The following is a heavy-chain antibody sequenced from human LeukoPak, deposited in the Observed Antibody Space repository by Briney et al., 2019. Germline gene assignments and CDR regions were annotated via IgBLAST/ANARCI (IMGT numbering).Heavy chain of an antibody. D-gene: IGHD1-1*01. J-gene: IGHJ6*03. CDR2: ISSSRSYI. CDR3: ARVVSVAWSERRPGYYYMDV. Sequence: GGSLRLSCAASGFTFSSYSMSWVRQAPGKGLERVSSISSSRSYIYYADSVKGRFTISRDNAKNSLYLQMNSLRAEDTAVYYCARVVSVAWSERRPGYYYMDVWGKGTTVTVSS. V-gene: IGHV3-21*01. CDR1: GFTFSSYS.